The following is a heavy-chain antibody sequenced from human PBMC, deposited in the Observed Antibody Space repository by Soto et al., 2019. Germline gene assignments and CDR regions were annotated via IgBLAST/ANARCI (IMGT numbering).Heavy chain of an antibody. CDR3: ARVWATLFGVIVIEASSLNAFDI. V-gene: IGHV3-7*05. J-gene: IGHJ3*02. CDR2: INQDGSEK. Sequence: EVQLVESGGGLVQPGGSLRLSCAASGFTFSSYCMSWVRQAPGKGLEWVANINQDGSEKYYVDSVKGRFTISRDNAKNSLYLPMNSLRAEDTAVYYCARVWATLFGVIVIEASSLNAFDIWGQGTMVTVSS. D-gene: IGHD3-3*01. CDR1: GFTFSSYC.